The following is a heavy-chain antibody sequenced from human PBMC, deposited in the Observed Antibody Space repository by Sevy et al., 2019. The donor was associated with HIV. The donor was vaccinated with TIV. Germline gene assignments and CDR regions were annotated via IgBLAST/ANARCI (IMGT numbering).Heavy chain of an antibody. CDR2: LNWDSGSV. CDR3: AKDIGATGIAVVAN. J-gene: IGHJ4*02. CDR1: GFTFDDFA. V-gene: IGHV3-9*01. Sequence: GVSLRLSCAASGFTFDDFAMHWVRQVPGKGLEWVSGLNWDSGSVAYADSVKGRFTISRDNAKNALFLQMNSLRAEDTALYYCAKDIGATGIAVVANWGQGIQVTVSS. D-gene: IGHD6-19*01.